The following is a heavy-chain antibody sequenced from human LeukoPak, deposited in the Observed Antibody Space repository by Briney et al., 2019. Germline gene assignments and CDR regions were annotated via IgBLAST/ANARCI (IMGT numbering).Heavy chain of an antibody. J-gene: IGHJ4*02. Sequence: PAETLSLTCTVSGGSISSYDWRWVRQPPGKGLECVGYIYYSGSTNYNPSLKSRVTISVDTSKNQFSLKLSSVTAADTAVYYSARGTAARLTRPINFDYWGQGTLVTVSS. V-gene: IGHV4-59*08. CDR1: GGSISSYD. D-gene: IGHD6-6*01. CDR2: IYYSGST. CDR3: ARGTAARLTRPINFDY.